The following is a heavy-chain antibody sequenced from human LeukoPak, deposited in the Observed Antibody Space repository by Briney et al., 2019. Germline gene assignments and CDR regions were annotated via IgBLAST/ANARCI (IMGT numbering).Heavy chain of an antibody. D-gene: IGHD2-2*02. CDR3: ARDLFPINWFES. J-gene: IGHJ5*01. CDR1: GGSVTKYY. V-gene: IGHV4-59*02. Sequence: PETLSLTCTVSGGSVTKYYWHWIRQAPGRGLEWIVFIFHKGITNYNPSLKSRVTISVDTSKNQFSLKLTSVTAADTAVYFCARDLFPINWFESWGQGTLVIVSS. CDR2: IFHKGIT.